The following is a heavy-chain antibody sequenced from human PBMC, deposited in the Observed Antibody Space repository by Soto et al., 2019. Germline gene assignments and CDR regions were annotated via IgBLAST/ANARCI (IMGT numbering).Heavy chain of an antibody. J-gene: IGHJ5*02. CDR3: ARGATHGSSWYFWFDP. D-gene: IGHD6-13*01. CDR1: GGTFSTYS. CDR2: IIPLFGTT. V-gene: IGHV1-69*01. Sequence: QMQLVQSGAEVRMPGSSVKVSCKASGGTFSTYSINWVRQAPRQGLEWMGGIIPLFGTTNYAQKFKGRVTITAVDSTSTAYMELSSLRAEDAAVYYCARGATHGSSWYFWFDPWGQGTLVTVSS.